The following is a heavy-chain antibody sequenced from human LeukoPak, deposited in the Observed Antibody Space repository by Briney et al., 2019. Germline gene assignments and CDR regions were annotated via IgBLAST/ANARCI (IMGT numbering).Heavy chain of an antibody. D-gene: IGHD2-21*02. CDR2: IYSGGST. CDR1: GFAVSSNY. Sequence: GGSLRLSCAASGFAVSSNYMSWVRQAPGKGLEWVSVIYSGGSTYYADSVKGRFTISRDNSKNTLYLQMNSLRAEDTAVYYCARDCGGDCTHYQSTGLSSRYYYYGMDVWGQGTTVTVSS. CDR3: ARDCGGDCTHYQSTGLSSRYYYYGMDV. J-gene: IGHJ6*02. V-gene: IGHV3-53*01.